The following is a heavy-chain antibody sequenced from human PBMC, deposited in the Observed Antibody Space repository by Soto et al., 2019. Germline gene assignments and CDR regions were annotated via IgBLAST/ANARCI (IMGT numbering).Heavy chain of an antibody. CDR3: ARHHAWFGELLPNWFDP. J-gene: IGHJ5*02. V-gene: IGHV4-39*01. CDR1: GGSISSSSYY. D-gene: IGHD3-10*01. CDR2: IYYSGST. Sequence: PSETLSLTCPVSGGSISSSSYYWGWIRQPPGKGLEWIGSIYYSGSTYYNPSLKSRVTISVDTSKNQFSLKLSSVTAADTAVYYCARHHAWFGELLPNWFDPWGQGTLVTVS.